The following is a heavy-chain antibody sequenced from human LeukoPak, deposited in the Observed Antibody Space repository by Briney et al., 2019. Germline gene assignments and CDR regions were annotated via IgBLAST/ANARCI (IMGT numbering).Heavy chain of an antibody. CDR3: ARGYSSNCLLCYFDY. V-gene: IGHV3-23*01. CDR2: ISGGGGGT. J-gene: IGHJ4*02. Sequence: GGSLRLSCAASGFTFSSYGMSWVRQAPGKGLEWVSGISGGGGGTYYADSVKGRFTISRDNSKNTLYLQMNSLRAEDMAVYYCARGYSSNCLLCYFDYWGQGTLVTVSS. CDR1: GFTFSSYG. D-gene: IGHD6-13*01.